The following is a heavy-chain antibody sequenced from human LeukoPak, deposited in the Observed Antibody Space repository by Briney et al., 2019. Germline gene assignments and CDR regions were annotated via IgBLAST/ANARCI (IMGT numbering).Heavy chain of an antibody. V-gene: IGHV4-30-4*01. J-gene: IGHJ4*02. CDR1: GGSISSGDYY. D-gene: IGHD2-15*01. Sequence: SETLSLTCTVSGGSISSGDYYWSWIRQPPGKGLEWIGYIYYSGSNYYNPSLKSRVTISVDTSKNQFSLKLSSVTAADTAVYYCARADCSGGSCPFDYWGQGTLVTVSS. CDR3: ARADCSGGSCPFDY. CDR2: IYYSGSN.